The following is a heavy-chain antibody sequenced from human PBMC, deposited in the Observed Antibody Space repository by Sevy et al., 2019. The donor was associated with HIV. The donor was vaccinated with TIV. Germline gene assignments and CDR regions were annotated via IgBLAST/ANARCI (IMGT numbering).Heavy chain of an antibody. CDR2: IYYTGST. CDR1: GDSITSSSYY. CDR3: ARPSSLYYYYAMDV. Sequence: SETLSLTCTVSGDSITSSSYYWAWLRQPPGKGLEWIGSIYYTGSTYYKPSLMSRITISADRSKNHFSLKLTSVTAADTAVYYCARPSSLYYYYAMDVWGQGTAVTVSS. V-gene: IGHV4-39*02. J-gene: IGHJ6*02.